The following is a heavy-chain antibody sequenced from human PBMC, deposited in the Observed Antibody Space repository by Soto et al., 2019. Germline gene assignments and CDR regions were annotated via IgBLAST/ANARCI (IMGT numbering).Heavy chain of an antibody. V-gene: IGHV3-53*01. J-gene: IGHJ6*02. Sequence: EVQLVESGGGLIQPGGSLRLSCAASGFTVSGNYMSWVRQAPGKGLEWVSVIYSGGSTYYADSVKGRFTISRDNSKNTLYLQMNSLRAEVTAVYYCARDHGIAARPHYGMDVWGQGTTVTVSS. CDR3: ARDHGIAARPHYGMDV. CDR2: IYSGGST. CDR1: GFTVSGNY. D-gene: IGHD6-6*01.